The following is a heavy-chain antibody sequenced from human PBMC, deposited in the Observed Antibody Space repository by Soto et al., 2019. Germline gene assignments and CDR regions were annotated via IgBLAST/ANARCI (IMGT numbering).Heavy chain of an antibody. CDR2: FIYSGSV. V-gene: IGHV4-34*12. D-gene: IGHD1-20*01. CDR1: GGSSRAYH. CDR3: AGGPRYWSFAL. J-gene: IGHJ2*01. Sequence: GELQQWGTGLLKPSETLSLNCSVYGGSSRAYHWSWIRQSPGEGLEWIGEFIYSGSVNYNPSLKRRVAVSLDTSTNHFSLTMTSVTAADTAVYFCAGGPRYWSFALWGRGTLVTVS.